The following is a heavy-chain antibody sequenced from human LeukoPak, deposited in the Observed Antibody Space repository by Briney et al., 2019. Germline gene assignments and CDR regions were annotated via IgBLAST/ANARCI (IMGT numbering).Heavy chain of an antibody. Sequence: ASVKVSCKASGYTFTSYYMHWVRQAPGQGLEWMGIVNPSGGSTSYAQKFQGRVTMTRDTSTSTVYMELSSLRSEDTAVYYCARGADLFGVEYYFDYWGQGTLVTVSS. CDR1: GYTFTSYY. D-gene: IGHD3-3*01. V-gene: IGHV1-46*01. CDR3: ARGADLFGVEYYFDY. J-gene: IGHJ4*02. CDR2: VNPSGGST.